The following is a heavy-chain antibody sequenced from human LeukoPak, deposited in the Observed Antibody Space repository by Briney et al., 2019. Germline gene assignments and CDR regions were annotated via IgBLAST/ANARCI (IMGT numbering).Heavy chain of an antibody. CDR1: GFTFSTNS. V-gene: IGHV3-48*01. D-gene: IGHD3-10*01. CDR3: AKETSGYFDY. Sequence: QTGGSLRLSCAASGFTFSTNSINWVRQAPGKGLEWVSYISSSSSTIYYADSVKGRFTISRDNAKNSLYLQMNSLRTEDTALYYCAKETSGYFDYWGQGTLVTVSS. CDR2: ISSSSSTI. J-gene: IGHJ4*02.